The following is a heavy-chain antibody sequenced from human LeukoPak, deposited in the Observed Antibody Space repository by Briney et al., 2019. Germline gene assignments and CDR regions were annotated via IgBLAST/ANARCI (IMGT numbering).Heavy chain of an antibody. Sequence: GASVKVSCKASGYTFTGYYMHWVRQAPGQGLEWMGWINPNSGGTNYAQKFQGRVTMTTDTSTSTAYMELRSLRSDDTAVYYCARDSPNYDYVWGSYHGTFSYWGQGTLVTVSS. CDR1: GYTFTGYY. J-gene: IGHJ4*02. V-gene: IGHV1-2*02. D-gene: IGHD3-16*02. CDR3: ARDSPNYDYVWGSYHGTFSY. CDR2: INPNSGGT.